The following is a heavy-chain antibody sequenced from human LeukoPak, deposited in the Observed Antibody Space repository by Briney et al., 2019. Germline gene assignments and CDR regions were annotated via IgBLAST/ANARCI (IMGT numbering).Heavy chain of an antibody. CDR3: ASRPGSIVGATGH. V-gene: IGHV3-21*01. Sequence: PGGSLRLSCAASGFTFSSYSVNWVRQAPGRGLEWVSSISSSSSYIYYADSVKGRFTISRDNAKNSLYLQMNSLRAEDTAVYYCASRPGSIVGATGHWGQGTLVTVSS. J-gene: IGHJ4*02. CDR1: GFTFSSYS. CDR2: ISSSSSYI. D-gene: IGHD1-26*01.